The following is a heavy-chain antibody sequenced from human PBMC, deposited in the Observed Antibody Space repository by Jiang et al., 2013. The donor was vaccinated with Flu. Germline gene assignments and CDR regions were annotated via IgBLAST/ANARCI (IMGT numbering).Heavy chain of an antibody. CDR3: AKGPWGASGWYRFAN. CDR1: GYTFRTSA. V-gene: IGHV1-3*01. CDR2: INVANGDT. J-gene: IGHJ4*02. D-gene: IGHD6-19*01. Sequence: SGAEVKKPGASAKVACQASGYTFRTSAMHWVRQAPGQGLEYVGGINVANGDTKYSAAFRGRVTLTRDTSAATGYMEMTSLTFEDTAVYYCAKGPWGASGWYRFANWGQGTLVIVSS.